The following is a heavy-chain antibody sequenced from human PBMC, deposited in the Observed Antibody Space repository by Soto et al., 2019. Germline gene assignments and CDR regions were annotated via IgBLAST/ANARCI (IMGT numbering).Heavy chain of an antibody. J-gene: IGHJ5*02. D-gene: IGHD3-16*01. CDR1: GFTLSSYS. V-gene: IGHV3-48*01. CDR3: AREAHRGGFDL. CDR2: ANTGSTAI. Sequence: GVSLRLSCAASGFTLSSYSMNWVRQSPRRGLEWIAYANTGSTAIYYADSVKGRFTISRDNAQNSLYLQMDSLRAEDTAMFYCAREAHRGGFDLWGQGTLVTVSS.